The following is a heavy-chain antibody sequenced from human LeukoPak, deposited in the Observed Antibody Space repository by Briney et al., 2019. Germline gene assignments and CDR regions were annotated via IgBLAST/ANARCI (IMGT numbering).Heavy chain of an antibody. CDR1: GGSISSYY. V-gene: IGHV4-4*07. CDR3: ARDVVAATHNWFDP. Sequence: SSETLSLTCTVSGGSISSYYWSWIRQPAGKGLEWMGRIYTSGSTNYNPSLKSRVTMSVDTSKNQFSLKLSSVTAADTAVYYCARDVVAATHNWFDPWGQGTLVTVSS. CDR2: IYTSGST. J-gene: IGHJ5*02. D-gene: IGHD2-15*01.